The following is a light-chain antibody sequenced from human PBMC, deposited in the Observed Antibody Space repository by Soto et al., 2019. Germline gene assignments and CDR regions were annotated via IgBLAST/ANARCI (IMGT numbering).Light chain of an antibody. J-gene: IGLJ3*02. CDR2: GNN. CDR3: QSYDTSLRGM. Sequence: QSVLTQPPSVSGAPGQRVTISCTGSSSNIGAGYDVHWYRQLPGTAPKLLIYGNNNRPSGVPDRFSGSKSGTSASLAITGLQAEDEATYYCQSYDTSLRGMFGGGTKLTVL. CDR1: SSNIGAGYD. V-gene: IGLV1-40*01.